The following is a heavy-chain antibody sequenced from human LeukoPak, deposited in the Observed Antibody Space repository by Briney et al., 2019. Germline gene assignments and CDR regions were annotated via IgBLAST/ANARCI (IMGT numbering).Heavy chain of an antibody. Sequence: GGSLRLSCAASGFTSSSYGMHWVRQAPGKGLEWVAFISYDGSNKYYADSVKGRFTISRDNSKNTLYLQMNSLRAEDTAVYYCARGLLRLGMGYWGQGTLVTVSS. D-gene: IGHD7-27*01. CDR1: GFTSSSYG. CDR2: ISYDGSNK. CDR3: ARGLLRLGMGY. J-gene: IGHJ4*02. V-gene: IGHV3-30*03.